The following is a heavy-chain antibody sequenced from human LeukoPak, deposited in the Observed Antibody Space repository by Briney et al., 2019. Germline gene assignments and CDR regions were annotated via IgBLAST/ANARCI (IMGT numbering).Heavy chain of an antibody. J-gene: IGHJ2*01. CDR3: AREAYDILTGYRSYWYFDL. D-gene: IGHD3-9*01. CDR1: GFTFSDYY. V-gene: IGHV3-11*05. CDR2: ISSSSLYT. Sequence: GGSLRLSCAASGFTFSDYYMSWIRQAPGKGLEWVSYISSSSLYTNYADSVKGRFTISRGNAKSSLYLQMNSLRAEDTAVYYCAREAYDILTGYRSYWYFDLWGRGTLVTVSS.